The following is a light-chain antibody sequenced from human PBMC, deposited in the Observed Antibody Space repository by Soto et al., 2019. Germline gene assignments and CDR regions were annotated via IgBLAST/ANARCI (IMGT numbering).Light chain of an antibody. J-gene: IGLJ2*01. CDR2: EVS. Sequence: QSALTQPASVSGSPGQSITISCTGTSSDFSNYNYVSWYQQHPGKAPKLMIYEVSNRPSGVSNRFSGSQSGNTASLTISGLLVEDEADYYCTSYTSSSTLIFGGGTKLTVL. V-gene: IGLV2-14*01. CDR3: TSYTSSSTLI. CDR1: SSDFSNYNY.